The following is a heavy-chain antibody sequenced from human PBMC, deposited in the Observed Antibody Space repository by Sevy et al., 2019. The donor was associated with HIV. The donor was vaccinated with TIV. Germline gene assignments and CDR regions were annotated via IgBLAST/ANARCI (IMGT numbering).Heavy chain of an antibody. J-gene: IGHJ6*03. CDR3: ARGSWSGGYYYYYMDV. CDR2: ISSSSSYI. D-gene: IGHD6-13*01. CDR1: GFTFSSYS. V-gene: IGHV3-21*01. Sequence: GGSLRLSCAASGFTFSSYSMNWVRQAPGKWLEWVSSISSSSSYIYYAASVKGRFTISRDNAKNSLYLQMNSLRAEDTAVYYCARGSWSGGYYYYYMDVWGKGTTVTVSS.